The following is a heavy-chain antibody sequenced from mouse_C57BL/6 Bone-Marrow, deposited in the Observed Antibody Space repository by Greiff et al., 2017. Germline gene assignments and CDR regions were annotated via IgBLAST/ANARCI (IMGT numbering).Heavy chain of an antibody. V-gene: IGHV1-52*01. CDR3: ARGGIYYGNYGAGVDY. CDR2: IDPSDSET. CDR1: GYTFTSYW. D-gene: IGHD2-1*01. J-gene: IGHJ2*01. Sequence: QVQLKQSGAELVRPGSSVKLSCKASGYTFTSYWMHWVKQRPIQGLEWIGNIDPSDSETHYNQKFKDKATLTVDKSSSTAYMQLSSLTSGDSAVYYGARGGIYYGNYGAGVDYWGQGTTLTVSS.